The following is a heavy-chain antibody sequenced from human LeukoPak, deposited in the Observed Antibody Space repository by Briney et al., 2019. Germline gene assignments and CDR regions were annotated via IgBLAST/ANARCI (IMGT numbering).Heavy chain of an antibody. Sequence: PSETLSLTCAVSGGSISSGGYSWSWIRQPPGKGLEWIGYIYHSGSTYYNPSLKSRVTISVDRSKNQFSLKLSSVTAADTAVYYCARSSRPGTGLDYWGQGTLVTVSS. CDR1: GGSISSGGYS. J-gene: IGHJ4*02. D-gene: IGHD3-10*01. V-gene: IGHV4-30-2*01. CDR3: ARSSRPGTGLDY. CDR2: IYHSGST.